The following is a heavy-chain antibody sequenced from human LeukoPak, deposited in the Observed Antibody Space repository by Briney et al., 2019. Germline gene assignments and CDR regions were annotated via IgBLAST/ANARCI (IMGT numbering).Heavy chain of an antibody. CDR1: GDANRNYY. V-gene: IGHV4-59*01. Sequence: SETLSLTCTVSGDANRNYYWNWIRQTQGKGLECDPSLKSRVAILIDISKSQFSLKLNSVTAADTAVYYCAKGFNWSYGPDDAFDIWGQGAMVIVSS. J-gene: IGHJ3*02. CDR3: AKGFNWSYGPDDAFDI. D-gene: IGHD1-7*01.